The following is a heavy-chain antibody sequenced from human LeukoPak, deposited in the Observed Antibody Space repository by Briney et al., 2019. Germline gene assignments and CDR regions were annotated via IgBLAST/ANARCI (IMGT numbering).Heavy chain of an antibody. J-gene: IGHJ4*02. V-gene: IGHV3-33*01. Sequence: PGKSLRLSCAASGFTFSSYGMHWVRQAPGKGLEWVAVTWYDGRNNYYAASVKGRFTISRDDSKTTVYLLMNSLRAEDTAVYYCARDFGYFWGQGTLVTVSS. CDR1: GFTFSSYG. CDR2: TWYDGRNN. CDR3: ARDFGYF. D-gene: IGHD3-10*01.